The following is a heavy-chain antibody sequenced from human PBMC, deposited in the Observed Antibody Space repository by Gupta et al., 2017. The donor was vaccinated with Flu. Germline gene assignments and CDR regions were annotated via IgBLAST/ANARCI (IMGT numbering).Heavy chain of an antibody. CDR2: IYWDNDK. V-gene: IGHV2-5*02. D-gene: IGHD1-1*01. CDR3: ARRRPYGSNWNAGWFDP. J-gene: IGHJ5*01. CDR1: GVSRTTSGEG. Sequence: QNTFNESGPTLIKATETPTPTCPLPGVSRTTSGEGGVWMRPSPEKALEWLAVIYWDNDKRYSPSLRSRLTITKDTSKKQVVLTLTYTDPVDTGTYFCARRRPYGSNWNAGWFDPWGQGTLVTVYS.